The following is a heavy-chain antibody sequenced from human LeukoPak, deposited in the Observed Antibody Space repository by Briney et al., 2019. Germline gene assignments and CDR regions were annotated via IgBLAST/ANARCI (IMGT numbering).Heavy chain of an antibody. CDR2: ITAPGDAT. CDR3: ARDQGPGYYDSSGYYQYYYYYYYMDV. D-gene: IGHD3-22*01. V-gene: IGHV3-23*01. J-gene: IGHJ6*03. CDR1: GFNFNSNA. Sequence: GGSLRLSCATSGFNFNSNAMIWVRQAPGKGLECVSAITAPGDATYYADSVKGRFSISRDNSKNTLYLQMNSLRAEDTAVYYCARDQGPGYYDSSGYYQYYYYYYYMDVWGKGTTVTVSS.